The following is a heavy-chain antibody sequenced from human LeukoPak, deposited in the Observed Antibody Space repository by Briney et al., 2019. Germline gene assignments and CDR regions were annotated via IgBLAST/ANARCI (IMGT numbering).Heavy chain of an antibody. D-gene: IGHD1-1*01. V-gene: IGHV3-23*01. J-gene: IGHJ3*02. CDR1: GFTFSSYA. CDR3: AKVLRYNWVTGAFDI. Sequence: PGGSLRLSCAASGFTFSSYAMSWVRQAPGKGLEWVSAISGSGGSTYYADSVKGRFTISRDNSKNTLYLQMNSLRAADTAVYFCAKVLRYNWVTGAFDIWGQGTMVTVSS. CDR2: ISGSGGST.